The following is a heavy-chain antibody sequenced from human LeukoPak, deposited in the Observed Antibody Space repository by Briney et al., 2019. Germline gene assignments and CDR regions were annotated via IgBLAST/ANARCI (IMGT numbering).Heavy chain of an antibody. V-gene: IGHV4-4*07. CDR1: GGSISSCY. CDR2: IYTSGST. J-gene: IGHJ4*02. Sequence: SETLSLTCTVSGGSISSCYWSWIRQPAGKGLEWIGRIYTSGSTNYNPSLKSRVTMSVDTSKNQFSLKLSSVTAADAAVYYCARGDRYGSGTIDYWGQGTLVTVSS. D-gene: IGHD3-10*01. CDR3: ARGDRYGSGTIDY.